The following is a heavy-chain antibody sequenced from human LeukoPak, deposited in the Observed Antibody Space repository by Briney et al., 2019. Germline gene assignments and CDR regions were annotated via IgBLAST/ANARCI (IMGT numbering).Heavy chain of an antibody. J-gene: IGHJ4*02. D-gene: IGHD1-26*01. CDR2: INPNSGGT. CDR3: ARGPGATWGEPREIDY. Sequence: ASVKVSCKASGYTFTGYYMHWVRQAPGQGLEWMGWINPNSGGTNYAQKFQGRVTMTRDTSISTAYMELSRLRSDDTAVYYCARGPGATWGEPREIDYWGQGTLVTVSS. CDR1: GYTFTGYY. V-gene: IGHV1-2*02.